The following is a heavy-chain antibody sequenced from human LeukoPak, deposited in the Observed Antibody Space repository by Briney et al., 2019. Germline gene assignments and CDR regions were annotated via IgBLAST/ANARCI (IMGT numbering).Heavy chain of an antibody. D-gene: IGHD6-6*01. Sequence: GGSLRLSCAGSGFTFSGYEMNWVRQAPGKGLGWLSYVSTTGDIRHYADSVTGRFTISGDNAENALHLQMNSLRVEDTAIYYCARYSRWGTGNWYFDLWGRGTLVTVSS. CDR3: ARYSRWGTGNWYFDL. J-gene: IGHJ2*01. V-gene: IGHV3-48*03. CDR2: VSTTGDIR. CDR1: GFTFSGYE.